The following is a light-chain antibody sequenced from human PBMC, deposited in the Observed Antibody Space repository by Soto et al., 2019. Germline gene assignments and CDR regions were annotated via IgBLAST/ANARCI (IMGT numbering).Light chain of an antibody. CDR1: SSDLGGYNF. J-gene: IGLJ3*02. Sequence: QSALTQPRSVSGSPGQSVTISCTGTSSDLGGYNFVSWYQHHPGKAPKLMIYDVSKRPSGVPDRFSGSKSGNTASLTISGLQDEDEADYYCCSYAGSYTWVFGGGTQLTVL. CDR3: CSYAGSYTWV. CDR2: DVS. V-gene: IGLV2-11*01.